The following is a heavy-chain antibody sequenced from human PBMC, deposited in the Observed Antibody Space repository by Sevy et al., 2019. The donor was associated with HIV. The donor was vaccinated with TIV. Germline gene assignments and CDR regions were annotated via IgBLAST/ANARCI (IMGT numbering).Heavy chain of an antibody. Sequence: GGSLRLSCAASGFPFNDHAMHWVRQVPGKGLEWVSGVSWNSRYIGYADSVKGRFTISRDKARHFLYLERNSLRPEDTALYYCAKDINRGCDGVNCYSYYYYFYGLDVWGQGTTVTVSS. J-gene: IGHJ6*02. CDR3: AKDINRGCDGVNCYSYYYYFYGLDV. CDR1: GFPFNDHA. CDR2: VSWNSRYI. D-gene: IGHD2-21*01. V-gene: IGHV3-9*01.